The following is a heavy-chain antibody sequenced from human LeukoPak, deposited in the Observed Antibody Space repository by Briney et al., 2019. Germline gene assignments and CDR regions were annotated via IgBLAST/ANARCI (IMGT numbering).Heavy chain of an antibody. CDR1: GGTFSSYA. V-gene: IGHV1-69*01. CDR2: IIPIFGTA. J-gene: IGHJ6*02. Sequence: SVKVSCKASGGTFSSYAISWVRQAPGQGLEWMGGIIPIFGTANYAQKFQGRVTITADESTSTAYMELSSLRSEDTAVYYCARDGLVRSSTSRRGGYYYGMDVWGQGTTVTVSS. D-gene: IGHD2-2*01. CDR3: ARDGLVRSSTSRRGGYYYGMDV.